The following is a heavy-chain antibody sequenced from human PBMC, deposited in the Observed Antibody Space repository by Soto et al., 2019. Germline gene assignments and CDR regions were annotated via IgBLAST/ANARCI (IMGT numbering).Heavy chain of an antibody. Sequence: SETLSLTCAVYGGSFSGYYWSWIRQPPGKGLEWIGEINHSGSTNYNPSLKSRVTISVDTSKNQFSLKLSSVTAADTAVYYCARRGRYYYDSSGYYPRGYFDYWGQGTLVPVSS. CDR2: INHSGST. CDR1: GGSFSGYY. V-gene: IGHV4-34*01. J-gene: IGHJ4*02. CDR3: ARRGRYYYDSSGYYPRGYFDY. D-gene: IGHD3-22*01.